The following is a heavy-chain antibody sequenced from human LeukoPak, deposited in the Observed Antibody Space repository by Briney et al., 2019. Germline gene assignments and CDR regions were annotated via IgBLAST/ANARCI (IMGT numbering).Heavy chain of an antibody. CDR1: GGSFSGYY. Sequence: SETLSLTCAVYGGSFSGYYWSWIRQPPGKGLEWIGEINHSGSTNYNPSLKSRVTISVDTSKNQFSLKLSSVTAADTAVYYCARVRRYSSGWYGQSYFDYWGQGTLVTVSS. V-gene: IGHV4-34*01. D-gene: IGHD6-19*01. J-gene: IGHJ4*02. CDR3: ARVRRYSSGWYGQSYFDY. CDR2: INHSGST.